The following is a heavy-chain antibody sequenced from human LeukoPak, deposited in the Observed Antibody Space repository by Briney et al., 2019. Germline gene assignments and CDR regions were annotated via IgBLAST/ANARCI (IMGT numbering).Heavy chain of an antibody. CDR2: IYTSGST. D-gene: IGHD7-27*01. Sequence: SQTLSLTCTVSGGSISSGSYYWSWIRQPAGKGLEWIGRIYTSGSTNYNPSLKSRVTISVDTSKNQFSLKLSSVTAADTAVYYCARLAWGRLDYWGQGTLVTVSS. CDR3: ARLAWGRLDY. CDR1: GGSISSGSYY. J-gene: IGHJ4*02. V-gene: IGHV4-61*02.